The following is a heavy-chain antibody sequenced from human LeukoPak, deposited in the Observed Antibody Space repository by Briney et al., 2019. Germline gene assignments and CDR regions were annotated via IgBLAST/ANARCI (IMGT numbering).Heavy chain of an antibody. CDR1: GYSINSGYD. J-gene: IGHJ3*02. CDR2: ISHSGST. D-gene: IGHD4-17*01. Sequence: KPSETLSLTCAVSGYSINSGYDWGWVRQPPGKGLEWIGSISHSGSTRYTPSLKSRVTISVDTSKNQFSLKLNSVTAADTAVYYCARSDDYGDYVGLDAFDIWGQGTMVTVSS. V-gene: IGHV4-38-2*01. CDR3: ARSDDYGDYVGLDAFDI.